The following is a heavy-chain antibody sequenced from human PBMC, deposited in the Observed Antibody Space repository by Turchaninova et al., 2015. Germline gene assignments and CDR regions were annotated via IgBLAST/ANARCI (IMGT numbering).Heavy chain of an antibody. J-gene: IGHJ4*02. Sequence: QVQLQESGPGLVKPSETLSLTCGVSGYLINMCYYWGWFRQPPGKGLQWIGTIHHSGGTYYNSSLKSRVTISLYTSKNQFSLNLSSVTAADTAVYYCVRHGRAGYDLIDYWGQGTLVTVSS. CDR1: GYLINMCYY. CDR3: VRHGRAGYDLIDY. V-gene: IGHV4-38-2*01. D-gene: IGHD5-18*01. CDR2: IHHSGGT.